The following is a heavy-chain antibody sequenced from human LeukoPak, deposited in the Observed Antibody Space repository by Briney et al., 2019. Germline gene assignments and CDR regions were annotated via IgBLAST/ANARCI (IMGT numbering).Heavy chain of an antibody. V-gene: IGHV3-11*06. D-gene: IGHD6-19*01. CDR3: AREAVAGTGFDY. CDR2: ISSSNSYT. CDR1: GFTFSDYY. J-gene: IGHJ4*02. Sequence: GGSLRLSCAASGFTFSDYYMSWIRQAPGKGLEWVSYISSSNSYTNYADSVKGRFYADSVKGRFTISRDNAKNSLYLQMNSLRAEDTAVYYCAREAVAGTGFDYWGQGTLVTVSS.